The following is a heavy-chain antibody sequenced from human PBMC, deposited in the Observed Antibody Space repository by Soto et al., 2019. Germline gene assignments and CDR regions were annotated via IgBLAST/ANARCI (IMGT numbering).Heavy chain of an antibody. D-gene: IGHD5-12*01. CDR2: IYYSGST. V-gene: IGHV4-59*01. J-gene: IGHJ6*02. CDR1: GGSISSYY. CDR3: ARDGYNYDGYYYYGMDV. Sequence: SETLSLTCTVSGGSISSYYWGWIRQPPGKGLEWIGYIYYSGSTNYNPSLKSRVTISVDTSKNQFSLKLSSVTAADTAVYYCARDGYNYDGYYYYGMDVWGQGTTVTVSS.